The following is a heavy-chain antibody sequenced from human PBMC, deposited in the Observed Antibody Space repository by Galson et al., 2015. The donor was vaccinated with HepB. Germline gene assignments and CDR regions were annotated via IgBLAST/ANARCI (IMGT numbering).Heavy chain of an antibody. V-gene: IGHV3-53*01. CDR2: IYSGGST. D-gene: IGHD1-1*01. Sequence: SLRLSCAASGFTVSSNYMSWVRQAPGKGLEWVSVIYSGGSTYYADSVKGRFTISRDNSKNTLYLQMNSLRAEDTAVYYCARAVQTDYYYYYGMDVWGQGTTVTVSS. CDR1: GFTVSSNY. CDR3: ARAVQTDYYYYYGMDV. J-gene: IGHJ6*02.